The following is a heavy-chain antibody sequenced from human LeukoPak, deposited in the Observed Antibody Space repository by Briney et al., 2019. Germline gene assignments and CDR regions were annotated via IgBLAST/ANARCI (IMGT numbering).Heavy chain of an antibody. CDR2: ISGSGGTT. Sequence: PGGSLRLSCAASGGTFSSYARSWVRQPPGKGLEWVADISGSGGTTYYPASVKGRSTISTDTTKNTPYLQMNNLSAEHTAIYYCATDSYVSGSYYRLFYWGQGTRVTVPS. CDR3: ATDSYVSGSYYRLFY. V-gene: IGHV3-23*01. J-gene: IGHJ4*02. CDR1: GGTFSSYA. D-gene: IGHD3-10*01.